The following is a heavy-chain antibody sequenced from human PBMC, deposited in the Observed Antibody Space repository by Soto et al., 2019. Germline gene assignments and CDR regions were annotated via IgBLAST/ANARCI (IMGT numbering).Heavy chain of an antibody. CDR1: CAALSSGVYF. D-gene: IGHD6-19*01. CDR2: IYYSGGT. V-gene: IGHV4-61*08. CDR3: TREQSDDNYFDP. Sequence: PSETLSLTCTVSCAALSSGVYFYTWVRQPPGKGLEWLGYIYYSGGTNYNPSLKSRVTISLDKSKSQFSLRLISVTAADTAVYYCTREQSDDNYFDPWGQGTLVTVSS. J-gene: IGHJ5*02.